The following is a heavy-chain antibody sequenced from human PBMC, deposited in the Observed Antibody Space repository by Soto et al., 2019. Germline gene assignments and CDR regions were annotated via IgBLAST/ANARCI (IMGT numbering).Heavy chain of an antibody. J-gene: IGHJ6*03. CDR1: GGTFSSYT. CDR3: AREDVTSRSPRGRYYYMDV. V-gene: IGHV1-69*04. D-gene: IGHD2-2*01. CDR2: IIPILGIA. Sequence: ASVKVSCKASGGTFSSYTISWVRQAPGQGLEWMGRIIPILGIANYAQKFQGRVTITADKSTSTAYMELSSLRSEDTAVYYCAREDVTSRSPRGRYYYMDVWGKGTTVTVSS.